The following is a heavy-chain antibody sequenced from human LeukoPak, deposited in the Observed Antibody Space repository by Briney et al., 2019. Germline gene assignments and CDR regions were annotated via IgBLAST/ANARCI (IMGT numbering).Heavy chain of an antibody. J-gene: IGHJ4*02. V-gene: IGHV3-30*19. Sequence: PGGSLRLSCEASGFSFSSYGLHWVRQAPGKGLEWVAVISYDGSNKYYADSVKGRFTISRGNSKNTLYLQMNSLRAEDTAVYYCASEGCSGGSCYIFDYWGQGTLVTVSS. D-gene: IGHD2-15*01. CDR2: ISYDGSNK. CDR1: GFSFSSYG. CDR3: ASEGCSGGSCYIFDY.